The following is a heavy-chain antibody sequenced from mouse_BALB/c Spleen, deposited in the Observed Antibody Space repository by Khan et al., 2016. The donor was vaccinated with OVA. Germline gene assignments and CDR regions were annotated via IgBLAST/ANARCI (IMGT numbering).Heavy chain of an antibody. CDR2: INPSNTYT. Sequence: QVQLKQSGAELARPGASVKMSCKASGYTFTSYTMHWVKQRPGQGLEWIGYINPSNTYTNYNQKFKDKATLTADKSSNPAYMQRVSLSAEDSAVYYCVSSGAYYRYDGYFDVWGAGTTVTVSS. V-gene: IGHV1-4*01. CDR1: GYTFTSYT. CDR3: VSSGAYYRYDGYFDV. J-gene: IGHJ1*01. D-gene: IGHD2-14*01.